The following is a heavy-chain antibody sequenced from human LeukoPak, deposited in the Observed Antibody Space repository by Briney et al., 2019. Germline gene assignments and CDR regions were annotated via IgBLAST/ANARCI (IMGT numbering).Heavy chain of an antibody. CDR3: AREHYDSSGYPVYYYYGMDV. Sequence: ASVKVSCKASGYTFTSYGISWVRQAPGQGLEWMGWISAYNGNTNYAQKLQGRVTMTTDTSASTAYMELRSLRSDDTAVYYCAREHYDSSGYPVYYYYGMDVWGQGTTVTVSS. CDR2: ISAYNGNT. CDR1: GYTFTSYG. V-gene: IGHV1-18*01. J-gene: IGHJ6*02. D-gene: IGHD3-22*01.